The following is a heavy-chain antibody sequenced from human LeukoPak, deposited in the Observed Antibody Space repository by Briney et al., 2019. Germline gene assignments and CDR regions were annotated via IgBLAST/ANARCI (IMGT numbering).Heavy chain of an antibody. CDR2: ISYDGSNK. Sequence: GGSLRLSCAASGFTFSSYAMHWVRQAPGKGLEWVAVISYDGSNKYYADSVKGRFTISRDNSKSTLYLQMNSLRAEDTAVYYCAREGIVVVTAWSHDAFDIWGQGTMVTVSS. CDR1: GFTFSSYA. CDR3: AREGIVVVTAWSHDAFDI. D-gene: IGHD2-21*02. V-gene: IGHV3-30*04. J-gene: IGHJ3*02.